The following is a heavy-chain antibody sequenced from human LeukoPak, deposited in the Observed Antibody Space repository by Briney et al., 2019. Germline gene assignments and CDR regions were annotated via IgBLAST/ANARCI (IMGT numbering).Heavy chain of an antibody. CDR1: EFTFSSYW. CDR3: TRDYSGSRNYYYYYGMHV. V-gene: IGHV3-7*01. D-gene: IGHD3-10*01. CDR2: IKQDGSEK. J-gene: IGHJ6*02. Sequence: GGSLRLSRAASEFTFSSYWMSWVRQAPGKGLEWVANIKQDGSEKYYVDSVKGRFTISRDNAKNSLYLQMNSLRAEDTAVYYCTRDYSGSRNYYYYYGMHVWGQGTTVTVSS.